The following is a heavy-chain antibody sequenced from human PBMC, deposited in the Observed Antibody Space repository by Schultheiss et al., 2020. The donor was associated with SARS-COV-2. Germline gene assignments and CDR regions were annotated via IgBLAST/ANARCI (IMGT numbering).Heavy chain of an antibody. V-gene: IGHV3-66*01. CDR3: ARGERVPARQGLDY. J-gene: IGHJ4*02. D-gene: IGHD6-6*01. Sequence: GGSLRLSCAASGFTFSSYAMSWVRQAPGKGLEWVSVIYSGGSTYYADSVKGRFTISRDNAKNSLYLQMNSLRAEDTAVYYCARGERVPARQGLDYWGQGTLVTVSS. CDR1: GFTFSSYA. CDR2: IYSGGST.